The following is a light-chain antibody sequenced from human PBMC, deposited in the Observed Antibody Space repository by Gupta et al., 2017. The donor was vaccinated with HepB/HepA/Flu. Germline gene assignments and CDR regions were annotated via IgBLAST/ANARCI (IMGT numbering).Light chain of an antibody. CDR1: QSVRTN. Sequence: EIVMTQSPATLSVSPGERATLSCRASQSVRTNLAWYLQKPGQAPRLLIYGASTRATDIPARFSGSGSGTEFTLTISSLQSEDFAVYYCQQYNNWPLTFGQGTKVEIK. J-gene: IGKJ1*01. CDR2: GAS. V-gene: IGKV3-15*01. CDR3: QQYNNWPLT.